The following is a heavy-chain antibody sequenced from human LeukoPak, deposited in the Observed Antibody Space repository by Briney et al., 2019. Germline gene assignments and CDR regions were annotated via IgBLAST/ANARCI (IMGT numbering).Heavy chain of an antibody. V-gene: IGHV4-31*03. CDR1: GGSISSGGYY. J-gene: IGHJ4*02. CDR2: IYYSGST. Sequence: PSETLSLTCTVSGGSISSGGYYWSWIRQHPGKGLEWIGYIYYSGSTYYNPSLKSRVTISVDTSKNQFSLKLSSVTAADTAVYYCARAYSNYVYFDYWGQGTLVTVSS. D-gene: IGHD4-11*01. CDR3: ARAYSNYVYFDY.